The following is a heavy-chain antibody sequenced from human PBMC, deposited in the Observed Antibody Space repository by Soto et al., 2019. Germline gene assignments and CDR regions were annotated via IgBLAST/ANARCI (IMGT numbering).Heavy chain of an antibody. Sequence: ASVKVSCKASGYTFTSYGISWVRQAPGQGLEWMGWISAYNGNTNYAQKLQGRVTMTTDTSTSTAYMELRSLRSDDAAVYYCARPLSLGSGPSDFDYWGQGTLVTVSS. V-gene: IGHV1-18*04. CDR2: ISAYNGNT. CDR3: ARPLSLGSGPSDFDY. CDR1: GYTFTSYG. J-gene: IGHJ4*02. D-gene: IGHD2-15*01.